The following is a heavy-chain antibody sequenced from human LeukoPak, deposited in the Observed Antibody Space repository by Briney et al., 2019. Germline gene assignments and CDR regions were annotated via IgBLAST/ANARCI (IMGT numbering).Heavy chain of an antibody. CDR1: GYTLTELS. CDR2: FDPEDGET. V-gene: IGHV1-24*01. Sequence: ASVKVSCKVSGYTLTELSMHWVRQAPGKGLEWLGGFDPEDGETIYAQKFQGRVTMTEDTSTDTAYMELSSPRSEDTAVYYCATESPSPRAFDIWGQGTMVTVSS. J-gene: IGHJ3*02. CDR3: ATESPSPRAFDI.